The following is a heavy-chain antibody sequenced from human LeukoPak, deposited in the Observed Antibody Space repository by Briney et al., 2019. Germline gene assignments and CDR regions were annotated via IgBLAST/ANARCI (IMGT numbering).Heavy chain of an antibody. D-gene: IGHD7-27*01. CDR2: ITTSDGNT. Sequence: GRSLRLSCAASGFTFSSYTMSWVRQAPGKGLEWVSTITTSDGNTYYADSVKGRFTVSRDNSKNTLFLQMNSLRAEDTAVYYCAKDGGLWVSAHWGDSWGRGTLVTVSS. CDR1: GFTFSSYT. J-gene: IGHJ4*02. V-gene: IGHV3-23*01. CDR3: AKDGGLWVSAHWGDS.